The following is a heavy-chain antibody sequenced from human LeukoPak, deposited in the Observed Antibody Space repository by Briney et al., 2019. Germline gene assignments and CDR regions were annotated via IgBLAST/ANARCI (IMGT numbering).Heavy chain of an antibody. V-gene: IGHV3-30*02. Sequence: AGGSLRLSCAASGFTFSSYGMHWVRQAPGKGLEWVAFIRYDGSNKYYADSVKGRFTISRDNSKNTLYLQMNSLRAEDTAVYYCANAHEVDILTGYYTDYWGQGTLVTVSS. D-gene: IGHD3-9*01. J-gene: IGHJ4*02. CDR3: ANAHEVDILTGYYTDY. CDR2: IRYDGSNK. CDR1: GFTFSSYG.